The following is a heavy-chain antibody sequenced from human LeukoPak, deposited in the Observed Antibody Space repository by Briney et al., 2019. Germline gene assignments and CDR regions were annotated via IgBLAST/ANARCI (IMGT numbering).Heavy chain of an antibody. CDR3: AREEARVEGEDAFDV. D-gene: IGHD3-16*01. Sequence: PGGSQRLSCTGSGFPFSVYWMHWVRQAPGEGLTWVSRINSDGTVINYADSVSGRFTISRDNARNTLFLQMDSLRVDDTAIYYCAREEARVEGEDAFDVWGRGTMVIVSS. CDR2: INSDGTVI. CDR1: GFPFSVYW. V-gene: IGHV3-74*01. J-gene: IGHJ3*01.